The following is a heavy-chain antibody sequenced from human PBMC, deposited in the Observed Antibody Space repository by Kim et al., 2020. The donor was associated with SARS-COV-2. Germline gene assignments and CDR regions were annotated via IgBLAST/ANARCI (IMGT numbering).Heavy chain of an antibody. CDR1: GYTFTGYY. CDR2: INPNSGGT. CDR3: ARDQERSTAYDY. Sequence: ASVKVSCKASGYTFTGYYMHWVRQAPGQGLEWMGRINPNSGGTNYAQKFQGRVTMTRDTSISTAYMELSRLRSDDTAVYYCARDQERSTAYDYWGQGTLVTVSS. V-gene: IGHV1-2*06. D-gene: IGHD4-17*01. J-gene: IGHJ4*02.